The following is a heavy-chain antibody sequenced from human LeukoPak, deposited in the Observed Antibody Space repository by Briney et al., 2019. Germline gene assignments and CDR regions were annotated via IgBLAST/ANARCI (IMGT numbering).Heavy chain of an antibody. D-gene: IGHD3-10*01. CDR2: FDPEDGET. Sequence: ASVKVSCEVSGYTLTELSMHWVRQAPGKGLEWMGGFDPEDGETIYAQKFQGRVTMTEDTSTDTAYMELSSLRSEDTAVYYCATYPWFGELLYGYFQHWGQGTLVTVSS. CDR1: GYTLTELS. J-gene: IGHJ1*01. V-gene: IGHV1-24*01. CDR3: ATYPWFGELLYGYFQH.